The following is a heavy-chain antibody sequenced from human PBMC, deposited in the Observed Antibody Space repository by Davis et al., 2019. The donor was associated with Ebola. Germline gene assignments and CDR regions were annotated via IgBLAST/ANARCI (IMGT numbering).Heavy chain of an antibody. V-gene: IGHV1-2*04. CDR3: ARSADTAMDGY. D-gene: IGHD5-18*01. J-gene: IGHJ4*02. CDR2: INPNSGGT. CDR1: GYTFTGYY. Sequence: GESLKISCKGSGYTFTGYYMHWVRQAPGQGLEWMGWINPNSGGTNYAQKFQGWVTMTRDTSISTAYMELSRLRSDDTAVYYCARSADTAMDGYWGQGTLVTVSS.